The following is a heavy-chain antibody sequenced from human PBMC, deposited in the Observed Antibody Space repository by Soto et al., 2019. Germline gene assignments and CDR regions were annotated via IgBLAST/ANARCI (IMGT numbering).Heavy chain of an antibody. D-gene: IGHD6-13*01. V-gene: IGHV2-5*02. Sequence: QITLKESGPTLVKPTQTLTLTCTFSGFSLSTSGVGVGWIRQPPGKALEWLALIYWDDDKRYSPSLKSRLTIAKDTSKNQVVLTMTNMDPVDTATYYCAHRRGYSSPGAFDYWGQGTLVTVSS. J-gene: IGHJ4*02. CDR2: IYWDDDK. CDR3: AHRRGYSSPGAFDY. CDR1: GFSLSTSGVG.